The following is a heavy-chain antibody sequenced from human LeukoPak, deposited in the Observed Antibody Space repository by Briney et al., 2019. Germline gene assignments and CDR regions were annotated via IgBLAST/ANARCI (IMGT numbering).Heavy chain of an antibody. J-gene: IGHJ4*02. D-gene: IGHD2-2*01. CDR1: GGSISSGDYY. CDR2: IYYSGST. Sequence: PSQTLSLTCTVSGGSISSGDYYWSWIRQPPGKGLEWIGYIYYSGSTYYNPSLKSRVTISVDTSKNQFSLKLSSVTAADTAVYYCARVWRYCSSTSCPGPLDYWGQGTLVTVSS. CDR3: ARVWRYCSSTSCPGPLDY. V-gene: IGHV4-30-4*08.